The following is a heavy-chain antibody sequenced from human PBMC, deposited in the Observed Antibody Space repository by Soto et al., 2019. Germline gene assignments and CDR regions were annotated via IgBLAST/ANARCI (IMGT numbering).Heavy chain of an antibody. J-gene: IGHJ1*01. Sequence: QVHLVESGGGVVQPGTSLRVSCVGSGFTFRSYVIHWVRQAPGKGLEWVALTSYDGSDKYYADSVRGRFTISRDNSRNTVDLQMDSRRLEDTALYDCARWGTTGGLDVWGQGTVVSVSS. CDR1: GFTFRSYV. CDR3: ARWGTTGGLDV. V-gene: IGHV3-30*19. CDR2: TSYDGSDK. D-gene: IGHD3-16*01.